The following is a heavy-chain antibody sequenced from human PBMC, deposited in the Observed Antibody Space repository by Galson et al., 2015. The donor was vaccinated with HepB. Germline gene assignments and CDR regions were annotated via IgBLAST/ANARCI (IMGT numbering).Heavy chain of an antibody. D-gene: IGHD1-14*01. CDR1: GYSFTIYW. J-gene: IGHJ4*02. Sequence: QSGAEVKKPGESLKTSCEASGYSFTIYWIAWVRQMPGKGLEWMGIIYPGDSDTRYSPSFQGQVTISADKSIRTAYLQWSSLKASDTAMYYCARQTGPGGPPDYWGQGTLVTVSS. CDR3: ARQTGPGGPPDY. V-gene: IGHV5-51*01. CDR2: IYPGDSDT.